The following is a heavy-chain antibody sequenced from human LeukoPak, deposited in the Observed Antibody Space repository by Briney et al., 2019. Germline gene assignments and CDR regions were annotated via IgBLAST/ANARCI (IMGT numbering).Heavy chain of an antibody. V-gene: IGHV4-39*07. Sequence: PSETLSLTCTVSGGSISSSSHYWGWIRQPPGKGLEWIGEINHSGSTNYNPSLKSRVTISVDTSKNQFSLKLSSVTAADTAVYYCARGQGYCSSTSCYYFDYWGQGTLVTVSS. CDR2: INHSGST. D-gene: IGHD2-2*01. CDR1: GGSISSSSHY. J-gene: IGHJ4*02. CDR3: ARGQGYCSSTSCYYFDY.